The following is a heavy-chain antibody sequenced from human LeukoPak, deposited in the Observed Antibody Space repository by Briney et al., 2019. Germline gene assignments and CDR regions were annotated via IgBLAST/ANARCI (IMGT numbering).Heavy chain of an antibody. CDR2: INHSGST. V-gene: IGHV4-34*01. D-gene: IGHD6-19*01. CDR1: GGSFSGYY. Sequence: SETLSLTCAVYGGSFSGYYWSWIRQPPGKGLEWIGEINHSGSTNYNPSLKSRVTISVDTSKNQFSLKLSSVTAADTAVYYCARHRSGRYSSGWYWFFDYWGQGTLVTVSS. J-gene: IGHJ4*02. CDR3: ARHRSGRYSSGWYWFFDY.